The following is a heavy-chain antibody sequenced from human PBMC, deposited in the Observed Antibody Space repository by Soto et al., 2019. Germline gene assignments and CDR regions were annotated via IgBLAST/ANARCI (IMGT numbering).Heavy chain of an antibody. CDR3: ARFYMVRGVMGAFDI. D-gene: IGHD3-10*01. CDR2: IYYIGST. J-gene: IGHJ3*02. CDR1: GGSISSGGYY. Sequence: SETLSLTCTVSGGSISSGGYYWSWIRQHPGKGLEWIGYIYYIGSTYYNPSLKSRVSISVDTSKSQFSLKLSSVTAADTAVYYCARFYMVRGVMGAFDIWGEGTMVTVSS. V-gene: IGHV4-31*03.